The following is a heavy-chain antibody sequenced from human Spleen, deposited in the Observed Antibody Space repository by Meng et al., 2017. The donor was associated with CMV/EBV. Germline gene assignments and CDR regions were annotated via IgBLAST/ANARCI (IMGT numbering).Heavy chain of an antibody. V-gene: IGHV3-9*01. J-gene: IGHJ4*02. CDR2: ISWNSGSI. CDR3: AKGRNYGDYLGFFDY. D-gene: IGHD4-17*01. Sequence: GGSLRLSCAASGSTFDDYAMHWVRQAPGKGLEWVSGISWNSGSIGYADSVKGRFTISRDNAKNSLYLQMNSLRADDTALYYCAKGRNYGDYLGFFDYWGQGTLVTVSS. CDR1: GSTFDDYA.